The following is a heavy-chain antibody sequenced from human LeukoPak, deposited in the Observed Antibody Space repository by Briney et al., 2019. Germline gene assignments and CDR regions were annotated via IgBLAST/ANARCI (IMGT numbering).Heavy chain of an antibody. CDR2: IIPIFGTA. D-gene: IGHD5-12*01. CDR1: GGTFSSYA. Sequence: SVKVSCKASGGTFSSYAISWVRQAPGQGLEWMGGIIPIFGTANYAQKFQGRVTITTDESTSTAYMELSSLRSEDTAVYYCARGKSGYDNLFDYWAREPWSPSPQ. CDR3: ARGKSGYDNLFDY. V-gene: IGHV1-69*05. J-gene: IGHJ4*02.